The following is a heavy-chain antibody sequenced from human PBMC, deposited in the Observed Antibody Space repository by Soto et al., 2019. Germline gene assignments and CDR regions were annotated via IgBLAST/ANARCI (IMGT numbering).Heavy chain of an antibody. CDR1: GFTFSSYS. CDR2: ISSSSSYI. D-gene: IGHD2-2*01. V-gene: IGHV3-21*01. J-gene: IGHJ6*02. Sequence: PXESLSLTCAASGFTFSSYSMNWVRQAPGKGLEWVSSISSSSSYIYYADSVKGRFTISRDNAKNSLYLQMNSLRAEDTAVYYCASRYCSSTSCYYYYGMDVWGQGTTVTVSS. CDR3: ASRYCSSTSCYYYYGMDV.